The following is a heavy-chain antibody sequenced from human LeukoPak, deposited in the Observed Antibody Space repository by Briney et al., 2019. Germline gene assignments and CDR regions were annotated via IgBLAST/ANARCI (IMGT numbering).Heavy chain of an antibody. CDR3: TREVVGATGWFDP. J-gene: IGHJ5*02. D-gene: IGHD1-26*01. Sequence: GGSLRLSCTASGFTFGDYAMSWFRQAPGKGLEWVGFIRSKAYGGTTEYAASVKGRFTISRDDSKNIAYLQMNSLKTEDTAVYYCTREVVGATGWFDPWGQGTLVTVSS. V-gene: IGHV3-49*03. CDR1: GFTFGDYA. CDR2: IRSKAYGGTT.